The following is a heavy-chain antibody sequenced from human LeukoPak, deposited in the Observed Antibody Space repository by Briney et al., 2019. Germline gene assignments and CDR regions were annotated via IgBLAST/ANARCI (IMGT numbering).Heavy chain of an antibody. D-gene: IGHD3-22*01. V-gene: IGHV3-23*01. CDR1: GFSVSSFG. Sequence: GGSLRLPCAVSGFSVSSFGMSWVRQAPGKGLEWISAISLNGETTWYADSVKGRFTISRDNSKNTLYLQMNSLRAEDTAVYYCAKDAMIVVVATFYFDYWGQGTLVTVSS. J-gene: IGHJ4*02. CDR2: ISLNGETT. CDR3: AKDAMIVVVATFYFDY.